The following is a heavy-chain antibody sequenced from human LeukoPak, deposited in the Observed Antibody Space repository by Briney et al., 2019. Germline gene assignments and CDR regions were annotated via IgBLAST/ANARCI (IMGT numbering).Heavy chain of an antibody. V-gene: IGHV4-38-2*01. CDR3: ASSYYDFWSGYYRPYCFDY. D-gene: IGHD3-3*01. CDR2: IYHSGST. J-gene: IGHJ4*02. Sequence: SETLSLTCAVSGYSISSGYYWGWIRQPPGKGLEWIGSIYHSGSTYYNPSLKSRVTISVDTSKNQFSLKLRSVTAADTAVYYCASSYYDFWSGYYRPYCFDYWGQGTLVTVSS. CDR1: GYSISSGYY.